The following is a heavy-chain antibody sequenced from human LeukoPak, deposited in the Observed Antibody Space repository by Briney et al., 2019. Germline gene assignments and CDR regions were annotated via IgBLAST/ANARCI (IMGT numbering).Heavy chain of an antibody. J-gene: IGHJ4*02. CDR1: RFTFSSYS. V-gene: IGHV3-21*01. Sequence: GGSLRLSCAASRFTFSSYSLSWVRQAPGKGLEWVSSISSSSTYIYYADSMRGRFTIPRDNAKNSLYLQMNSLRVEDTAVYYCVRDRGVRITGTTGYWGQGTLVTVSS. CDR2: ISSSSTYI. CDR3: VRDRGVRITGTTGY. D-gene: IGHD1-7*01.